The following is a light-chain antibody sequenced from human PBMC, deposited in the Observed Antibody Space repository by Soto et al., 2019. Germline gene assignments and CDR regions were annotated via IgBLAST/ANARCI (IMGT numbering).Light chain of an antibody. CDR3: QQYGSSGT. CDR1: QSVSNNY. V-gene: IGKV3-20*01. J-gene: IGKJ1*01. Sequence: IVLTQSPGTLSLSPGERATLSWRASQSVSNNYLAWYQQKPGQAPRLLIYGASNRATGIPDRFSGSGSGTDFTLTISRLEPEDFAVYYCQQYGSSGTFGQGTKVDI. CDR2: GAS.